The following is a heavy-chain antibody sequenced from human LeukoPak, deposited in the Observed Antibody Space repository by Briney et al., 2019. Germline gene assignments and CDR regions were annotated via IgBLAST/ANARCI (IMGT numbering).Heavy chain of an antibody. J-gene: IGHJ5*02. D-gene: IGHD2-2*01. CDR3: ARGGYCSSTSCSSNWFDP. Sequence: SETLSLTCAVSGGSISSGGYSWSWIRQPPGKGLEWIGYIYHSGSTYYNPSLKSRVTISVDRSKDQFSLKLSSVTAADTAVYYCARGGYCSSTSCSSNWFDPWGQGTLVTVSS. CDR2: IYHSGST. V-gene: IGHV4-30-2*01. CDR1: GGSISSGGYS.